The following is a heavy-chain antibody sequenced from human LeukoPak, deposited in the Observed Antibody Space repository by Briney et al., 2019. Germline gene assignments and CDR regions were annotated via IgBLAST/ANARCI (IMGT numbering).Heavy chain of an antibody. J-gene: IGHJ4*02. CDR2: INHSGST. Sequence: SETLSLTCAVYGGSFSGYYWSWIRQPPGKGLEWIGEINHSGSTNYNPSLKSRVTISIDTSKKHFFLKLKSVTAAGTAVYYCATGYGDFRVEGRYFYSWGQGTLVTVSS. D-gene: IGHD4-17*01. CDR1: GGSFSGYY. V-gene: IGHV4-34*01. CDR3: ATGYGDFRVEGRYFYS.